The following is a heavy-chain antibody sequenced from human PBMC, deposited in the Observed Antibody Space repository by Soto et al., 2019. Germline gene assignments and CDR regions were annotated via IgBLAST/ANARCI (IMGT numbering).Heavy chain of an antibody. J-gene: IGHJ6*02. CDR1: GTIKICVYY. Sequence: GTIKICVYYWALKQKPPGKGLEWIGSIYYSGSTYYNPSLKSRVTISVDTSKNQFSLKLSSVTAADTAVYYCASFIAAAGDYYYYGMDVWGQGTTVTVSS. CDR3: ASFIAAAGDYYYYGMDV. CDR2: IYYSGST. V-gene: IGHV4-39*01. D-gene: IGHD6-13*01.